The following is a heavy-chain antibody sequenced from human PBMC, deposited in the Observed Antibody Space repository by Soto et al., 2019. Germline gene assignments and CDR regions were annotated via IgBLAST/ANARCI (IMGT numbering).Heavy chain of an antibody. CDR1: GDSISSSSYD. Sequence: PSETLSITFTVCGDSISSSSYDWGWIRQPPGKGLEWIGSIYYSGSTYYNPSLKSRVTISVDTSKNQFSLKLSSVTAADTAVYYCASTPYDFWSGYYIGYFDYWGQGTLVTVSS. CDR2: IYYSGST. D-gene: IGHD3-3*01. J-gene: IGHJ4*02. V-gene: IGHV4-39*01. CDR3: ASTPYDFWSGYYIGYFDY.